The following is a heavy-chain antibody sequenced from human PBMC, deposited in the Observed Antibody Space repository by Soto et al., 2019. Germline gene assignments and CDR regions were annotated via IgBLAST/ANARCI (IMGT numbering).Heavy chain of an antibody. V-gene: IGHV3-23*01. J-gene: IGHJ6*02. CDR1: GFTFSSYA. D-gene: IGHD2-15*01. CDR2: ISGSGGST. Sequence: GGSLRLSCAASGFTFSSYAMSWVRQAPGKGLEWVSAISGSGGSTYYADSVKGRFTISRDNSKNTLYLQMNSLRAEDTAVYYCAKVPSGGYGGNIYYHYGMDVWGQGTTVTVSS. CDR3: AKVPSGGYGGNIYYHYGMDV.